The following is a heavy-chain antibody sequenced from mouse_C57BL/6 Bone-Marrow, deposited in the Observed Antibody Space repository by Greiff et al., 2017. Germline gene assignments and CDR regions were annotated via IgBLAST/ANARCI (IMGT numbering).Heavy chain of an antibody. CDR3: ARSFYYSNYLFDY. V-gene: IGHV1-82*01. CDR2: IYPGDGDT. D-gene: IGHD2-5*01. Sequence: VQLQQSGPELVKPGASVKISCKASGYAFSSSWMNWVKQRPGKGLEWIGRIYPGDGDTNYNGKFKGKATLTADKSSSTAYMQLSSLTSEDSAVYFCARSFYYSNYLFDYWGQGTTLTVSS. J-gene: IGHJ2*01. CDR1: GYAFSSSW.